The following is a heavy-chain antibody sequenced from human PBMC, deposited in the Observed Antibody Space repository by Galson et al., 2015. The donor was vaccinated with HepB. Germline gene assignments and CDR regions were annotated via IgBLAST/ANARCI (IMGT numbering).Heavy chain of an antibody. D-gene: IGHD3-22*01. CDR3: ARLEYYYDSSGYYHPPGAFDI. V-gene: IGHV5-51*01. Sequence: QSGAEVKKPGESLKISCKGSGYSFTSYWIGWVRQMPGKGLEWMGIIYPGDSDTRYSPSFQGQVTISADKSISTAYLQWSSLKASDTAMYYCARLEYYYDSSGYYHPPGAFDIWGQGTMVTVSS. J-gene: IGHJ3*02. CDR2: IYPGDSDT. CDR1: GYSFTSYW.